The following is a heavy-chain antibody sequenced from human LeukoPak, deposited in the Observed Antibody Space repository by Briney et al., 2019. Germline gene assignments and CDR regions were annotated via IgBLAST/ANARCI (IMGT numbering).Heavy chain of an antibody. CDR2: IRYDGSNK. J-gene: IGHJ4*02. V-gene: IGHV3-30*02. D-gene: IGHD4-17*01. CDR1: GFTFSSYA. CDR3: AKYPATSTVTYYFDY. Sequence: GGSLRLSCAASGFTFSSYAMSWVRQAPGKGLEWVAFIRYDGSNKYYADSVKGRFTISRDNSKNTLYLQMNSLRAEDTAVYYCAKYPATSTVTYYFDYWGQGTLITVSS.